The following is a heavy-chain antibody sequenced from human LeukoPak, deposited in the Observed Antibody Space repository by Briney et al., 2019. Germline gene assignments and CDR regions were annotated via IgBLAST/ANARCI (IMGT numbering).Heavy chain of an antibody. CDR3: ARGGTYVFWSGYFWDYYYYGMDV. CDR1: GYTFTSYD. CDR2: MNPNSGNT. V-gene: IGHV1-8*01. D-gene: IGHD3-3*01. Sequence: ASVKVSCKASGYTFTSYDINWVRQATGQGLEWMGWMNPNSGNTGYAQKFQGRVTMTRNTSISTAYMELSSLRSEDTAVYYCARGGTYVFWSGYFWDYYYYGMDVWGQGTTVTVSS. J-gene: IGHJ6*02.